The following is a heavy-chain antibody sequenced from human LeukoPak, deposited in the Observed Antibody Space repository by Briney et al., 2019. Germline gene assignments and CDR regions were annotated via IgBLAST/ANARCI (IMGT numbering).Heavy chain of an antibody. CDR3: ARGVVAATHPLDY. CDR2: IIPILGIA. D-gene: IGHD2-15*01. CDR1: GYTFTSYG. V-gene: IGHV1-69*04. J-gene: IGHJ4*02. Sequence: SVKVSCKASGYTFTSYGISWVRQAPGQGLEWMGRIIPILGIANYAQKFQGRVTITADKSTSTAYMELSSLRSEDTAVYYCARGVVAATHPLDYWGQGTLVTVSS.